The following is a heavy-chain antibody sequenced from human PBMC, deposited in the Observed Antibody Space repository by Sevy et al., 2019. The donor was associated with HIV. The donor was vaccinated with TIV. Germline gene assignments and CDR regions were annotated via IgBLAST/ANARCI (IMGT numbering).Heavy chain of an antibody. Sequence: ASVKVSCKASGGTFSSYAISWVRQAPGQGLEWMGGIIPIFGTANYAQKFQGRVTITADESTGTADMELSSLRSEDTAVYYCARARGMVNSGMDVWGQGTTVTVSS. CDR2: IIPIFGTA. CDR3: ARARGMVNSGMDV. D-gene: IGHD5-18*01. J-gene: IGHJ6*02. CDR1: GGTFSSYA. V-gene: IGHV1-69*13.